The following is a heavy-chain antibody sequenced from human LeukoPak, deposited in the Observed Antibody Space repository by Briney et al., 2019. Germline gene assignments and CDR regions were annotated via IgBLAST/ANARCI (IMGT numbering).Heavy chain of an antibody. V-gene: IGHV4-59*01. J-gene: IGHJ4*02. CDR2: IYYSGST. CDR3: ARTVEIQLWFLFDY. CDR1: GFTFSSYW. Sequence: GSLRLSCATSGFTFSSYWMTWVRQAPGKGLEWIGYIYYSGSTNYNPSLKSRVTISVDTSKNQFSLKLSSVTAADTAVYYCARTVEIQLWFLFDYWGQGTLVTVSS. D-gene: IGHD5-18*01.